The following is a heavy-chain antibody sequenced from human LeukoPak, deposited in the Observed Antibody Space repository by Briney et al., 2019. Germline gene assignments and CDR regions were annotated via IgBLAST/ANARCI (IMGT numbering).Heavy chain of an antibody. CDR2: IIPILRTP. J-gene: IGHJ6*03. CDR3: TRGSDSYYYYSMDV. V-gene: IGHV1-69*05. Sequence: ASLKVSCKASGYTFSNYAINWVRQAPGQGLVWVGGIIPILRTPSYAEKFQGRVTITTDESTSTAHMELSGLRSEDTAVYYCTRGSDSYYYYSMDVWGRGTTVIVSS. CDR1: GYTFSNYA.